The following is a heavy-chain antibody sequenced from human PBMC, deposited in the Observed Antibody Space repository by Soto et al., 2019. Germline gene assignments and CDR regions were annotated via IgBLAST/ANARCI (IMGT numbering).Heavy chain of an antibody. CDR3: ARQLNCGGACLYGMDV. J-gene: IGHJ6*02. Sequence: PGESLKIFCRGSGYSFTSYLIAWVRQMPGKGLEGMGIIYPGDSDTRYSPSFQGQITISADKSISTAYLQLSSLKASDTAIYFCARQLNCGGACLYGMDVWGQGTTVTVSS. D-gene: IGHD2-21*02. CDR2: IYPGDSDT. V-gene: IGHV5-51*01. CDR1: GYSFTSYL.